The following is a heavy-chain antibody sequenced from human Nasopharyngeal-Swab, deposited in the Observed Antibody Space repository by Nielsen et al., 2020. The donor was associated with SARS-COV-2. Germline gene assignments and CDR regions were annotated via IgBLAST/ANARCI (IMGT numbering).Heavy chain of an antibody. CDR3: ARDSGWSGYYLGYFDY. Sequence: SETLSLTCTVSGGSISSYYWSWIRQPPGKGLEWIGYNYYSGSTNYNPSLKSRVTISVDTSKNQFSLKLSSVTAADTAVYYCARDSGWSGYYLGYFDYWGQGTLVTVSS. V-gene: IGHV4-59*01. CDR2: NYYSGST. CDR1: GGSISSYY. D-gene: IGHD3-3*01. J-gene: IGHJ4*02.